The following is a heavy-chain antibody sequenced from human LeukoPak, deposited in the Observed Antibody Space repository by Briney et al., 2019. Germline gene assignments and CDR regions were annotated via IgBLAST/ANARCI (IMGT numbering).Heavy chain of an antibody. CDR3: AANKMDC. Sequence: PGGSLRLSCAASGFTFSSYGMHWVRQAPGKGLEWVAVISYDGSNKYYADSVKGRFTISRDNSKNTLYLQMNSLRAEDTAVYYCAANKMDCWGQGTLVTVSS. CDR2: ISYDGSNK. V-gene: IGHV3-30*03. J-gene: IGHJ4*02. CDR1: GFTFSSYG.